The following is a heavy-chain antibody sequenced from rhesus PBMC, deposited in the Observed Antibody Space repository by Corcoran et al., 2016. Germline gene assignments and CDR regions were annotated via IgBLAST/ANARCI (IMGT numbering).Heavy chain of an antibody. CDR2: INTGGGST. Sequence: EVQLVESGGGLVQPGGSLSLSFTGSVFTFSSYYMYWVRQATGKGLEWVTAINTGGGSTWYTDSVKGRFTISKENAKNTLYLQMDSLRAEDTAVYYCAKEGPEVYFDYWGQGVLVTVSS. J-gene: IGHJ4*01. CDR3: AKEGPEVYFDY. CDR1: VFTFSSYY. D-gene: IGHD6-13*01. V-gene: IGHV3-8*01.